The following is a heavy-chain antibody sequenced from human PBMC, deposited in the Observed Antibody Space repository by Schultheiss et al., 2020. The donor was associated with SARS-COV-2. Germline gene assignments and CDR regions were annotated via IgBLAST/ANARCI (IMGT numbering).Heavy chain of an antibody. CDR3: ARDPGVTNEGSYYFDY. Sequence: ASVKVSCKASGYTFTGYYMHWVRQAPGQGLEWMGRINPNSGGTNYAQKFQGRVTMTRDTSFSTAYMELSRLSSDDTAVYYCARDPGVTNEGSYYFDYWGQGTLVTVSS. J-gene: IGHJ4*02. CDR1: GYTFTGYY. V-gene: IGHV1-2*06. D-gene: IGHD2-8*01. CDR2: INPNSGGT.